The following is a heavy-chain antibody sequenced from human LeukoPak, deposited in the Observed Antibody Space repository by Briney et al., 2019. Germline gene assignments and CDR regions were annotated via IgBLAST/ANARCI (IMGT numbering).Heavy chain of an antibody. CDR2: TSAYNGNT. J-gene: IGHJ4*02. CDR3: ARNNYGDYPPGY. D-gene: IGHD4-17*01. Sequence: ASVKVSCKASGYTFTSYGISWVRQAPGQGLEWMGWTSAYNGNTNYAQKLQGRVTMTTDTSTSTAYMELRSLRSDDTAVYYCARNNYGDYPPGYWGQGTLVTVSS. CDR1: GYTFTSYG. V-gene: IGHV1-18*01.